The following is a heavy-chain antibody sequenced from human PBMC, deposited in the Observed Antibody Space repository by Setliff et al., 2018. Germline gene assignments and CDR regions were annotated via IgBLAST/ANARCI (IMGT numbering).Heavy chain of an antibody. V-gene: IGHV4-39*01. D-gene: IGHD1-1*01. Sequence: SETLSLTCTVSGDSIARSYLYWGWIRQPPGKGLEWIATMYYSGKTFYIPSLQNRVTISADTSKNQFSLRLTSVTAADTAIYYCARFCGTSNCQRAPLFDYWGQGILVTVSS. CDR3: ARFCGTSNCQRAPLFDY. CDR1: GDSIARSYLY. CDR2: MYYSGKT. J-gene: IGHJ4*02.